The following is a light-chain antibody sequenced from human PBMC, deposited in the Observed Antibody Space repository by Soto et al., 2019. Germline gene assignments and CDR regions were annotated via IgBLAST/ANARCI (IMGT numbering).Light chain of an antibody. V-gene: IGLV1-44*01. CDR3: ASWDGSLSGHV. Sequence: QSVLTQSPSVSGTPGQGVTISCSGGTSNIGTYTVNWYQQLPGTAPKVLIYGDNQRPSGVADRFSGSKSGTSASLAISGLQSEDEADYYCASWDGSLSGHVFGTGTKVTVL. CDR1: TSNIGTYT. CDR2: GDN. J-gene: IGLJ1*01.